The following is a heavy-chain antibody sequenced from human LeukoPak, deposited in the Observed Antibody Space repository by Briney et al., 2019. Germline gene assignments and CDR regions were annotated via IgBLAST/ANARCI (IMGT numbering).Heavy chain of an antibody. J-gene: IGHJ4*02. D-gene: IGHD3-22*01. CDR3: ARALYYYDSSGYYLDY. V-gene: IGHV4-34*01. CDR2: INHSGST. Sequence: SETLSLTCAVYGGSFSGYYWSWIRQPPGKGLEWIGEINHSGSTNYNPSLRSRVTISVDTSKNQFSLKLSSVTAADTAVYYRARALYYYDSSGYYLDYWGQGTLVTVSS. CDR1: GGSFSGYY.